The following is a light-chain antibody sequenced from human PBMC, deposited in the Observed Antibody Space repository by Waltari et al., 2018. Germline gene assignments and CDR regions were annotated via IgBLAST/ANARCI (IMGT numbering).Light chain of an antibody. J-gene: IGLJ3*02. CDR1: ALPKKY. V-gene: IGLV3-10*01. CDR3: YSTDSSGNHIWV. CDR2: EDS. Sequence: SYELTQPPSVSVSPGQTARITCSGDALPKKYAHWYQQKSGQAPVLVIYEDSKRPSGIPERFSGSSSGTMATLTISGAQVEDEADYYCYSTDSSGNHIWVFGGGTKLTVL.